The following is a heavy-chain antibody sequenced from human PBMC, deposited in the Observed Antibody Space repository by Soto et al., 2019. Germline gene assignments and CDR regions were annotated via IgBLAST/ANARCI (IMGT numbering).Heavy chain of an antibody. J-gene: IGHJ6*02. D-gene: IGHD3-22*01. V-gene: IGHV3-7*01. Sequence: TGGSLRLSCAASGFTFSVHWMSWVRQAPGKGLEWVARIKEDGSEKQYVDSVKGRFTISRDNAKNSLYLQMNSLRAEDTAVYYCARVVDYCDPYYYYGMDVWGQGTTVTVSS. CDR3: ARVVDYCDPYYYYGMDV. CDR1: GFTFSVHW. CDR2: IKEDGSEK.